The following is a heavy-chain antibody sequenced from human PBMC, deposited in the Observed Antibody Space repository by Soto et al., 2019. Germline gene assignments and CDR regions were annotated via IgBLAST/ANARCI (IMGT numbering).Heavy chain of an antibody. D-gene: IGHD5-12*01. V-gene: IGHV3-23*01. J-gene: IGHJ4*02. CDR1: GFTFSSHA. CDR2: ISGSGGST. CDR3: AKVRLRSIGEKLVAPIGLFDY. Sequence: GGSLRLSCAASGFTFSSHAMSWVRQAPGKGLEWVSAISGSGGSTYYADSVKGRFTISRDNSKNTLYLQMNSLRAEDTAVYYCAKVRLRSIGEKLVAPIGLFDYWGQRTLVTVSS.